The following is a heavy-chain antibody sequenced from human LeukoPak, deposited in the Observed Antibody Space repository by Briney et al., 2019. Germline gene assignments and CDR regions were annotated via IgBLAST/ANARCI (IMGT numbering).Heavy chain of an antibody. CDR3: ARDPGIVGTTRWFDP. CDR1: GGTFSNYA. D-gene: IGHD1-26*01. V-gene: IGHV1-69*04. J-gene: IGHJ5*02. Sequence: ASVKVSCKASGGTFSNYAISWVRQAPGQGLEWMGRIIPILGIANYAQKFRGRVTITADKSTSTAYMELSGLRSEDTAVYYCARDPGIVGTTRWFDPWGQGTLVTVSS. CDR2: IIPILGIA.